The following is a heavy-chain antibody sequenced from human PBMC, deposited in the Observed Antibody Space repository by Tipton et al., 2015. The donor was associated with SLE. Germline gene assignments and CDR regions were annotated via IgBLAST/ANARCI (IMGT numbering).Heavy chain of an antibody. V-gene: IGHV4-39*07. CDR1: GGSISTGSYY. Sequence: TLSLTCPVSGGSISTGSYYWGWIRQPPGKGLEWIGSIYSSGTIYYNPSLMSRVTISIDTAKNQFSLRLSSVTAADTALYYCARLDFNLEFWSGYALDIWGQGTMVTVSS. D-gene: IGHD3-3*01. CDR3: ARLDFNLEFWSGYALDI. CDR2: IYSSGTI. J-gene: IGHJ3*02.